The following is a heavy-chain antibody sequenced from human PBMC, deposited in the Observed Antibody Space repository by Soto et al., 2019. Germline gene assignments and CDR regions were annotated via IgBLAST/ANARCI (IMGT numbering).Heavy chain of an antibody. CDR2: ISAYNGNT. V-gene: IGHV1-18*01. J-gene: IGHJ6*02. CDR3: ARHGQRYGDYDYYYYGMDV. Sequence: ASVNVSCKASGYTFTSYGISWVRQAPGQGLEWMGWISAYNGNTNYAQKLQGRVTMTTDTSTSTAYMELRSLRSDDTAVYYCARHGQRYGDYDYYYYGMDVWGQGTTVTVSS. CDR1: GYTFTSYG. D-gene: IGHD4-17*01.